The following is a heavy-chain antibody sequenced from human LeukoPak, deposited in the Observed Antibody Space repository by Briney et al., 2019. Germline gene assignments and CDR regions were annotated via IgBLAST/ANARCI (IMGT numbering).Heavy chain of an antibody. V-gene: IGHV1-18*01. CDR1: GYTFTSYG. J-gene: IGHJ3*02. CDR3: AFGYCSSTSCPPLGAFDI. Sequence: ASVKVSCKASGYTFTSYGISWVRQAPGQGLEWMGWISAYNGNTNYAQKLQGRVTMTTDTSTSTAYMELRSLRSDDTAVYYCAFGYCSSTSCPPLGAFDIWGQGTMVTVS. D-gene: IGHD2-2*03. CDR2: ISAYNGNT.